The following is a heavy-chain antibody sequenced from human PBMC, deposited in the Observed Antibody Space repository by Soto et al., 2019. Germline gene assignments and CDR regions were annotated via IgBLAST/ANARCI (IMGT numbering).Heavy chain of an antibody. Sequence: PGGSLRLSCAASGVTFSSYAMSWVRQAPGKGLEWVSAISGSGGSTYYADSVKGRFTISRDNSKNTLYLQMNSLRAEDTAVYYCAKKVPFLEWLPRLDYYGMDVWGQGTTVTVSS. CDR1: GVTFSSYA. CDR3: AKKVPFLEWLPRLDYYGMDV. CDR2: ISGSGGST. D-gene: IGHD3-3*01. J-gene: IGHJ6*02. V-gene: IGHV3-23*01.